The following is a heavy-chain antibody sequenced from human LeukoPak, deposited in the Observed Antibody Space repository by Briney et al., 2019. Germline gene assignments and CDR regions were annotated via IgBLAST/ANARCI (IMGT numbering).Heavy chain of an antibody. Sequence: GGSLRLSCAASGFTFSSYSMNWVRQAPGKGLEWVSYISSSSSTIYYADSVKGRFTISRDNAKNSLYLQMNSPRAEDTAVYYCARDGGYYYDSSGQDYWGQGTLVTVSS. CDR2: ISSSSSTI. J-gene: IGHJ4*02. CDR1: GFTFSSYS. D-gene: IGHD3-22*01. V-gene: IGHV3-48*01. CDR3: ARDGGYYYDSSGQDY.